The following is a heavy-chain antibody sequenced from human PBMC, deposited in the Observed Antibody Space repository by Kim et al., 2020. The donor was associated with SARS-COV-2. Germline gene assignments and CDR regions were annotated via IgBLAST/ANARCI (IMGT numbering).Heavy chain of an antibody. Sequence: DSVKGRFTISRDNSKNTLYLQMNSLRAEDTAVYYCARDGGRQQPPGYFDYWGQGTLVTVSS. CDR3: ARDGGRQQPPGYFDY. D-gene: IGHD6-13*01. V-gene: IGHV3-30*07. J-gene: IGHJ4*02.